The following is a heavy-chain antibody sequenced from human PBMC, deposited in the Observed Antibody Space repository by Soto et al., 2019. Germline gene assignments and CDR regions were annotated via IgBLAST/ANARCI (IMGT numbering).Heavy chain of an antibody. V-gene: IGHV3-11*05. Sequence: PGGSLRLSCAASGFTFSDYYMSWIRQAPGKGLEWVSYISSSSSYTNYADSVKGRFTISRDNAKNSLYLQMNSLRAEDTAVYYCARGHEEYYYDSSGYYYLNFDCWGQGALVTVSS. CDR2: ISSSSSYT. D-gene: IGHD3-22*01. CDR1: GFTFSDYY. CDR3: ARGHEEYYYDSSGYYYLNFDC. J-gene: IGHJ4*02.